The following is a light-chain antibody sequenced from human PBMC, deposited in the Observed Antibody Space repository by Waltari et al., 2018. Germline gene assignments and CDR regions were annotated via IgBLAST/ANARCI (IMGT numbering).Light chain of an antibody. CDR2: VAS. Sequence: EIVLTQSPGTLSLSPGERATLSCRASQTVRTTYLAWSQQKPGQAPTLLIYVASGRATGIPDRFSGSGSGTDFSRTISSLEPEDFAVYYCQQYDISPLTFGGGTKVEIK. CDR1: QTVRTTY. CDR3: QQYDISPLT. J-gene: IGKJ4*01. V-gene: IGKV3-20*01.